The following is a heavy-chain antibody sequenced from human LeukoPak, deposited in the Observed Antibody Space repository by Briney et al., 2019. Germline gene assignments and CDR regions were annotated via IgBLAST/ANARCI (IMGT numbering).Heavy chain of an antibody. D-gene: IGHD5-12*01. Sequence: PGGSLRLSYTASGFTFSSFSMNWVRQAPGKGLEWISYISSSSTTIYYADSVKGRFTISRDNAKNSLYLQMNSLRDEDTAVYYCARNSRLDVWGQGTTVTVSS. CDR2: ISSSSTTI. V-gene: IGHV3-48*02. CDR3: ARNSRLDV. J-gene: IGHJ6*02. CDR1: GFTFSSFS.